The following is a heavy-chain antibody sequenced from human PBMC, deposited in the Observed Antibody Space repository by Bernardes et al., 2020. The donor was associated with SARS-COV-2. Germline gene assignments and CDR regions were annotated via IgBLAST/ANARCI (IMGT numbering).Heavy chain of an antibody. V-gene: IGHV1-24*01. D-gene: IGHD2-2*02. CDR2: FDPEDGET. Sequence: ASVKVSCKVSGYTLTELSMHWVRQAPGKGLEWMGGFDPEDGETIYAQKFQGRVTMTEDTSTDTAYMELSSLRSEDTAVYYCATSYPIVVVPAAITPSYYYYYGMDVWGQGTTVTVSS. CDR3: ATSYPIVVVPAAITPSYYYYYGMDV. J-gene: IGHJ6*02. CDR1: GYTLTELS.